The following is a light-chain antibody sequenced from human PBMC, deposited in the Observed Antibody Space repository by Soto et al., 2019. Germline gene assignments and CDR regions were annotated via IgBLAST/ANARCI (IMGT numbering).Light chain of an antibody. Sequence: EIVLTQSPGTLSLSPGERATLSCRASQSVSTSYLAWYQQKPGQAPRLLIYGVSSRATDIPDRFSGSGSGTDFTLGISRLEPEDFAVYYCQQYGSSPYTFGQGTKLEIK. J-gene: IGKJ2*01. V-gene: IGKV3-20*01. CDR2: GVS. CDR3: QQYGSSPYT. CDR1: QSVSTSY.